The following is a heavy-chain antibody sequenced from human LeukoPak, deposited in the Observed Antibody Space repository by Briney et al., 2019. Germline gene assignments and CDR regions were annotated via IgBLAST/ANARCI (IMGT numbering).Heavy chain of an antibody. J-gene: IGHJ4*02. D-gene: IGHD3-10*01. CDR3: ARHFEGSGVTIDY. V-gene: IGHV4-59*08. CDR2: IYYSGST. Sequence: SETLSLTCTVSGGSLSSYYWSWIRQPPGKGLEWIGYIYYSGSTNYNPSLKSRVTISVDTSKNQFSLKLSSVTAADTAVYYCARHFEGSGVTIDYWGQGTLVTVSS. CDR1: GGSLSSYY.